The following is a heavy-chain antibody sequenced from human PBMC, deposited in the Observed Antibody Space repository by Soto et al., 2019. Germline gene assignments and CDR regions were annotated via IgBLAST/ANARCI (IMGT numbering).Heavy chain of an antibody. CDR1: GFTLSNFG. CDR3: AKDLDVVMVLSATRGLDV. V-gene: IGHV3-30*18. CDR2: ISYDGRSE. Sequence: LRLSCVASGFTLSNFGMHWVRQAPGKGLEWVAGISYDGRSEYYVDSVRGRFTLSRDNSKNTLSLQMISLRPEDTGVYYCAKDLDVVMVLSATRGLDVWGQGTTVTVSS. J-gene: IGHJ6*02. D-gene: IGHD2-15*01.